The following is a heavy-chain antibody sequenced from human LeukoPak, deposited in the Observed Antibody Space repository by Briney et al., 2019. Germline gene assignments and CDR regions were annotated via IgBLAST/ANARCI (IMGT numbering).Heavy chain of an antibody. CDR1: GGSIRSYY. CDR2: IDNSGNT. J-gene: IGHJ4*02. V-gene: IGHV4-59*01. CDR3: ARYIGGTSDYFDC. Sequence: SETLSLTCTVSGGSIRSYYWSWIPQPPGKGLEYIGYIDNSGNTNYNPSLKSRVTISVDTSKNQFSLRLSSVTAADTAVYYCARYIGGTSDYFDCWRQGTLVTVSS. D-gene: IGHD1-1*01.